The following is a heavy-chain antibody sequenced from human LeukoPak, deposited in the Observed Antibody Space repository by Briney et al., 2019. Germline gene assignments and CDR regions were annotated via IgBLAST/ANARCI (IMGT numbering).Heavy chain of an antibody. CDR3: ATGPGVYFDY. Sequence: AASVKVSCKVSGYTLPELSMHWVRQAPGKGLEWMGGFDPEDGETIYAQKFQGRVTMTEDTSTDTAYMELSSLRSEDTAVYYCATGPGVYFDYWGQGTLVTVSS. CDR2: FDPEDGET. CDR1: GYTLPELS. J-gene: IGHJ4*02. V-gene: IGHV1-24*01.